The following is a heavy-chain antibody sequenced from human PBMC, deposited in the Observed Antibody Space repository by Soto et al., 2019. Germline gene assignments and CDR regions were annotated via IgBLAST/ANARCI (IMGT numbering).Heavy chain of an antibody. J-gene: IGHJ4*02. CDR2: IYYRGST. CDR3: ARMTYYDFLTRSPSGYYFDY. D-gene: IGHD3-9*01. V-gene: IGHV4-59*01. Sequence: PSETLSLTCTVSGGSITTNYWSWIRQPPGKGLEWIGYIYYRGSTNYNPSLKSRVTISVDTSKNQFSLKLGSVTAADTAVYYCARMTYYDFLTRSPSGYYFDYPGQGTLVTLP. CDR1: GGSITTNY.